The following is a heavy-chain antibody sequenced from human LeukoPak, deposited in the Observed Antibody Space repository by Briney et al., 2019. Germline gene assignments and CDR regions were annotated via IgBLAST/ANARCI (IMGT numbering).Heavy chain of an antibody. CDR2: ISSSSSTI. V-gene: IGHV3-48*04. CDR3: ARTVVTAIIFDAFDI. CDR1: GFTFSSYS. D-gene: IGHD2-21*02. Sequence: PGGSLRLSCAASGFTFSSYSMNWVRQAPGKGLEWVSYISSSSSTIYYADSVKGRFTISRDNAKNSLYLQMNSLRAEDTAVYYCARTVVTAIIFDAFDIWGQGTMVTVSS. J-gene: IGHJ3*02.